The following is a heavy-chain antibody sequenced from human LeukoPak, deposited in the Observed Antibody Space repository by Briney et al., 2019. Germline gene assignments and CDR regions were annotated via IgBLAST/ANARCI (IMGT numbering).Heavy chain of an antibody. J-gene: IGHJ4*02. Sequence: ASETLSLTCTVSGGSISTSNYYWGWIRQPPGKGLEWIGSIYHSGSTYYNPSPKSRVTISVDTSKNQFSLKLSSVTAADTAVYYCARGSGWDFDYWGQGTLVTVSS. CDR2: IYHSGST. CDR1: GGSISTSNYY. V-gene: IGHV4-39*07. D-gene: IGHD6-19*01. CDR3: ARGSGWDFDY.